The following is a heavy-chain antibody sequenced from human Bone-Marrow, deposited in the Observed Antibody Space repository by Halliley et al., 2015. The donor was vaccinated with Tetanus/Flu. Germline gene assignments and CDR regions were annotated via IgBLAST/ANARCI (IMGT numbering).Heavy chain of an antibody. CDR3: ARDDGGYYGTDV. Sequence: TLSLTCTVSGGSISSGGYSWTWIRPPPGKGLEWIGNIHYSGSTYYNPSLNSRVTISVDTSKNQFSLELTSMTAADTAVYYWARDDGGYYGTDVWGQGITVSVSS. CDR2: IHYSGST. CDR1: GGSISSGGYS. V-gene: IGHV4-31*03. J-gene: IGHJ6*02. D-gene: IGHD3-16*01.